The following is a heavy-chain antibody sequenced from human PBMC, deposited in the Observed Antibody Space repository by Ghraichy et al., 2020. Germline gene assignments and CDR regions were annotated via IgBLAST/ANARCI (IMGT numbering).Heavy chain of an antibody. CDR1: EITFSNYA. J-gene: IGHJ4*02. CDR3: AKLLLWSDYYTADH. V-gene: IGHV3-23*01. CDR2: ITASGGGT. D-gene: IGHD3-3*01. Sequence: GESLNISCTVSEITFSNYAMIWGRQAPGKGLEWVSAITASGGGTYYVDSVQGRFTISRDNSKNTLYLQMRSLTDEDTAVYYCAKLLLWSDYYTADHWGQGTLVTVSS.